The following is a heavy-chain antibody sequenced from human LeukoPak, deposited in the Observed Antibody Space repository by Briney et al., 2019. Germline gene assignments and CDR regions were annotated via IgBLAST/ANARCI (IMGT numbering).Heavy chain of an antibody. Sequence: QTGGSLRLSCEASGFTFSNYAMSWVRQAQGKGLEWVATISDSGGSTYYADSVEGRFTISRDNSKNTLYLQMNSLRAEDTAKHYCAKVPYSDYGSGKPPFMDVWGQGTTVAVSS. V-gene: IGHV3-23*01. D-gene: IGHD3-10*01. CDR2: ISDSGGST. CDR3: AKVPYSDYGSGKPPFMDV. CDR1: GFTFSNYA. J-gene: IGHJ6*02.